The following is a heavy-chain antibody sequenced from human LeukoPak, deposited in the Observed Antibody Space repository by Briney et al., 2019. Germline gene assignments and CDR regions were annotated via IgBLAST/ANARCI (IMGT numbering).Heavy chain of an antibody. J-gene: IGHJ4*02. CDR3: ERARSSSGRKLDY. D-gene: IGHD6-6*01. CDR1: GYTFTSYY. V-gene: IGHV1-46*01. Sequence: ASVKVSCKASGYTFTSYYIYWVRQAPGQGLEWMGIINPSGGSTIYAQKFQGRVTMTRDTSTSTVYMDLSSLKSEDTAGYYCERARSSSGRKLDYWGGETLVAVS. CDR2: INPSGGST.